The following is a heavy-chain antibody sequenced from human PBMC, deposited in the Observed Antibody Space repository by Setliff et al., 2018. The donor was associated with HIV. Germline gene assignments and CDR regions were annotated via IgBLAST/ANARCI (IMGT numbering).Heavy chain of an antibody. Sequence: KLPETLSLTCTVSRGSISSGTYYWTWIRQPPGKGLEWIGSIFSDGATYYNPSLKSRVTISVDTSKNQFSLKLSSVTAADTAVYYCARRMIYASNWFDPWGQGTLVTVSS. V-gene: IGHV4-39*01. CDR2: IFSDGAT. J-gene: IGHJ5*02. CDR3: ARRMIYASNWFDP. CDR1: RGSISSGTYY. D-gene: IGHD3-16*01.